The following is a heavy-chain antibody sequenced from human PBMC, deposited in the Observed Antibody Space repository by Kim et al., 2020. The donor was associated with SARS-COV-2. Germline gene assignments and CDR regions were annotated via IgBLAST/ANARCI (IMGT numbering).Heavy chain of an antibody. J-gene: IGHJ5*02. CDR3: ARDLWIQLGPTNWFDP. D-gene: IGHD5-18*01. CDR1: GYTFTGYY. Sequence: ASVKVSCKASGYTFTGYYMHWVRQAPGQGLEWMGWINPNSGGTNYAQKFQGRVTMTRDTSISTAYMELSRLRSDDTAVYYCARDLWIQLGPTNWFDPWGQGTLVTVSS. CDR2: INPNSGGT. V-gene: IGHV1-2*02.